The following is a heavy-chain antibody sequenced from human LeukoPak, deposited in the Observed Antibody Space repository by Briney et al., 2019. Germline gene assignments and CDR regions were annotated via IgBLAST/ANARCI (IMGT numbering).Heavy chain of an antibody. Sequence: GGSLRLSCAASGFTFSSYGMDWVRQAPGKGLEWVAFIPYDGSNKYYADSVKGRFTISRDNSKNTLYLQMNSLRAEDTALYYCAKTMIKMGATTQRLDYWRQGTLVTVSS. CDR3: AKTMIKMGATTQRLDY. CDR2: IPYDGSNK. V-gene: IGHV3-30*02. D-gene: IGHD1-26*01. J-gene: IGHJ4*02. CDR1: GFTFSSYG.